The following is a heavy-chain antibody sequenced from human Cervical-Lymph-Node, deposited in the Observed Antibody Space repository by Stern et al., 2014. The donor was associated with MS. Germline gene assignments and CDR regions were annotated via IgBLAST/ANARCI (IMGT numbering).Heavy chain of an antibody. CDR2: IVPGVGST. CDR3: ARSGLGGAVGS. J-gene: IGHJ5*02. V-gene: IGHV1-46*02. D-gene: IGHD3-10*01. Sequence: QVQLVESGAEGKKPGASVKVSCKTSGYDFHRYDIHWVRQAPGQGPAWMGLIVPGVGSTTYAPMWQGRVSMTRDTSATTVYLEMRSLRSEDTAVYYCARSGLGGAVGSWGQGTLVTVSA. CDR1: GYDFHRYD.